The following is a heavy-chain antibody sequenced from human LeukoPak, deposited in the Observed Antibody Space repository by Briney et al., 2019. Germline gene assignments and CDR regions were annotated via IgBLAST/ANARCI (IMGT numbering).Heavy chain of an antibody. CDR2: IYYSGST. J-gene: IGHJ4*02. CDR1: GGSISSYY. CDR3: AGSGQFAS. Sequence: SETLSLTCTVSGGSISSYYWSWIRQPPGKGLEWIGYIYYSGSTNYNPSLKSRVTIPVDTSKNQFSLKLSSVTAAGTAVYYCAGSGQFASWGQGTLATVSS. D-gene: IGHD3-3*01. V-gene: IGHV4-59*01.